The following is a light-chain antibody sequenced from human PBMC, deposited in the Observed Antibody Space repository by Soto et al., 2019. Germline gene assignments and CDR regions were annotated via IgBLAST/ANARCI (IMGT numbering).Light chain of an antibody. J-gene: IGKJ1*01. CDR1: QSISNW. CDR3: QQYNSYPET. V-gene: IGKV1-5*01. CDR2: EAS. Sequence: DIQMTQSPSTLSASIGDRVTITCRASQSISNWLAWYQQKPGKAPKLLIYEASTLESGVPLRFSGTGSGTEFTLIISNPQPDDFSTYYHQQYNSYPETFGQGTKVEIK.